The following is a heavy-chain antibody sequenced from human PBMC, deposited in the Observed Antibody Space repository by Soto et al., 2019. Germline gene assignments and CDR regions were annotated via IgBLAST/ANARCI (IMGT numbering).Heavy chain of an antibody. J-gene: IGHJ3*02. CDR1: GYTFTSYG. Sequence: VASVQVSCKASGYTFTSYGISWVRQAPGQGFEWMGWISVYNGNTNYAQKLQGRATMTTDTSTSTAYMELRSLRSDDTAVYYCARDPTIFGVVMDDAFDIWGQGTMVTVSS. CDR3: ARDPTIFGVVMDDAFDI. CDR2: ISVYNGNT. V-gene: IGHV1-18*01. D-gene: IGHD3-3*01.